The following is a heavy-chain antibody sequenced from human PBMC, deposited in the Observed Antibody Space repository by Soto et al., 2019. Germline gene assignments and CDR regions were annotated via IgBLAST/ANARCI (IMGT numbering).Heavy chain of an antibody. CDR3: ARYDSSGYVYFDY. Sequence: GASVKVSCKASGGTFSSYAISWVRQAPGQGLEWMGGIIPIFGTANYAQKFQGRVTITADESTSTAYMELSSLRSEDTAVYYCARYDSSGYVYFDYWGQGTLVTVSS. D-gene: IGHD3-22*01. CDR1: GGTFSSYA. V-gene: IGHV1-69*13. CDR2: IIPIFGTA. J-gene: IGHJ4*02.